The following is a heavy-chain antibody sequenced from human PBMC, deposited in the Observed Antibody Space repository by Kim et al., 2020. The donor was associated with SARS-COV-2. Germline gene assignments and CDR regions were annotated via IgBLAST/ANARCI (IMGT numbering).Heavy chain of an antibody. Sequence: SETLSLICTVSGGSISYYYWSWIRQPPGKGLEWIGYVFDSGSTNYNPSLKSRVTISLDTSKKQFSLQLTSATAADTAVYYCARGKYYYDGSGNPRFWYFDLWGRGTLVTVSS. J-gene: IGHJ2*01. V-gene: IGHV4-59*01. CDR2: VFDSGST. CDR1: GGSISYYY. CDR3: ARGKYYYDGSGNPRFWYFDL. D-gene: IGHD3-22*01.